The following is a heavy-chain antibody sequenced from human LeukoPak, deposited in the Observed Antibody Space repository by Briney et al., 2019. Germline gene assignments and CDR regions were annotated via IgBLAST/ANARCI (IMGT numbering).Heavy chain of an antibody. J-gene: IGHJ4*02. V-gene: IGHV4-59*01. CDR3: ARLTTEFDY. CDR1: GGSISSYY. Sequence: TLSLTCTVSGGSISSYYWSWIRQPPGKGLEWIGYIYYSGSTNYNPSLKSRVTISVDTSKNQFSLKLSSVTAADTAVYYCARLTTEFDYWGQGTLVTVSS. CDR2: IYYSGST. D-gene: IGHD4-11*01.